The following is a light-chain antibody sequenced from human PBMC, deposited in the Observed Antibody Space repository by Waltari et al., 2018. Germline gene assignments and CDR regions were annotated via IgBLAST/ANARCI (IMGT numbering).Light chain of an antibody. J-gene: IGLJ2*01. V-gene: IGLV2-14*03. CDR2: DVT. CDR3: SSYTSTRTLV. Sequence: QSALTQPASVSGPPGQSITTPCTGTSSDVGGYNSVSWYQQHPGIAPKLFIYDVTYRPSGVSNRFSGSNSGNTASLTISGLQAEDEADYYCSSYTSTRTLVFGGGTKLTVL. CDR1: SSDVGGYNS.